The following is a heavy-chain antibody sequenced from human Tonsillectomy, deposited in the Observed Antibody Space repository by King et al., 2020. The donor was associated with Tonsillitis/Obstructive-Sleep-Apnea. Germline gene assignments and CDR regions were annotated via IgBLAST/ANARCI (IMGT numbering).Heavy chain of an antibody. Sequence: VQLVESGGGFVQPGGSLRLSCAASGFSFSTYDMHWVRQTTGKGLEWVATIVSAGDKHYPDSAWGRFSISREGASLYLQMNSLRAGDTAVYYCARTFCTGGNCYFGTFDIWGQGTMVTVSS. J-gene: IGHJ3*02. CDR1: GFSFSTYD. D-gene: IGHD2-15*01. V-gene: IGHV3-13*04. CDR3: ARTFCTGGNCYFGTFDI. CDR2: IVSAGDK.